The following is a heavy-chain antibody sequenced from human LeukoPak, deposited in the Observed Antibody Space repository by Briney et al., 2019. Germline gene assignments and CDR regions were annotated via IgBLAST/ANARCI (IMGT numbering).Heavy chain of an antibody. CDR1: GGTFTSYG. V-gene: IGHV1-69*04. CDR2: IIPIVGIL. CDR3: ARGGSYYFYNGMDV. D-gene: IGHD1-26*01. Sequence: ASVKVSCKASGGTFTSYGINWVRQAPGLGLEWMGRIIPIVGILNYAQRFQGRVTITADNSTNIAYMELSSLRSEDTAVYYCARGGSYYFYNGMDVWGQGTTVTVSS. J-gene: IGHJ6*02.